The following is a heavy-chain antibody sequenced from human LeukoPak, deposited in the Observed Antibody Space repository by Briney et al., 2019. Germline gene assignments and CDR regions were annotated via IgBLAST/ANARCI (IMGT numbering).Heavy chain of an antibody. CDR3: AKGVWTDYTITHFDY. J-gene: IGHJ4*02. V-gene: IGHV3-23*01. D-gene: IGHD3/OR15-3a*01. CDR2: IRSDGDTT. CDR1: GFTFSNYV. Sequence: GGSLRLSCVASGFTFSNYVMSWVRQAPGKGLEWVSAIRSDGDTTYNADSVKGRFTISRDNSKNTLYLQMNSLRAEDTAVYYCAKGVWTDYTITHFDYWGQGTLVTVSS.